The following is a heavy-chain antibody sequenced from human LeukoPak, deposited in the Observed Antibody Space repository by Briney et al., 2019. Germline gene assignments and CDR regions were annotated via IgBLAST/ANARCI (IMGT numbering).Heavy chain of an antibody. D-gene: IGHD2-2*01. CDR2: ISYDGSNK. J-gene: IGHJ6*02. CDR1: GFTFSSYA. Sequence: PGGSLRLSCAASGFTFSSYAMHWVRQAPGKGLEWVAVISYDGSNKYYADSVKGRFTISRDNSKNTLYLQMNSLRAEDTAVYYCARGGSWAAARGVAMDVWGQGTTVTVSS. V-gene: IGHV3-30-3*01. CDR3: ARGGSWAAARGVAMDV.